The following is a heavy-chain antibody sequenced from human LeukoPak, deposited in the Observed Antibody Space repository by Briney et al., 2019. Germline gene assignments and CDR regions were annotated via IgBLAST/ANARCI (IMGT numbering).Heavy chain of an antibody. D-gene: IGHD2-15*01. J-gene: IGHJ5*01. CDR1: AFTVSSNY. V-gene: IGHV3-66*02. CDR3: AGELHGFDS. Sequence: GGSLRLSCAASAFTVSSNYMNWVRQAPGKGLEWVSVLYSGGYTYYADSVRGRFTISRDNSKNTLYLQMNSLRPEDTAVYYCAGELHGFDSWGQGTLVTVSS. CDR2: LYSGGYT.